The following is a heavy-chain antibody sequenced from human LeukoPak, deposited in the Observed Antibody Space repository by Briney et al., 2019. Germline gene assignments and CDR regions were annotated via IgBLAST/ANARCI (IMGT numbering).Heavy chain of an antibody. CDR1: GFTFSDTW. CDR3: ARDGRYSSSSGLGWYYFDY. CDR2: IRSDGSDT. Sequence: GGSLRLSCAASGFTFSDTWMHWVRQAPGEGLVWVSRIRSDGSDTRYAESVKGRFTISRDNAKNSLYLQMNSLRAEDTAVYYCARDGRYSSSSGLGWYYFDYWGQGTLVTVSS. V-gene: IGHV3-74*01. J-gene: IGHJ4*02. D-gene: IGHD6-6*01.